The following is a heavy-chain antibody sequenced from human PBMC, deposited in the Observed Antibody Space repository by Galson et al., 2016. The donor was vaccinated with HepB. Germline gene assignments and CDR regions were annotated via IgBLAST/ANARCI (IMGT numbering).Heavy chain of an antibody. CDR1: GDSISSTSYY. Sequence: ETLSLTCTVSGDSISSTSYYWGWTRQPPGKGLEWIGSISYSGSTYYNPSLKSRVTISANTSKKQFSLKLSSVTAADTAVYYCARRYNWNDTLFDYWGQGTLVTVSS. V-gene: IGHV4-39*01. D-gene: IGHD1-1*01. CDR2: ISYSGST. J-gene: IGHJ4*02. CDR3: ARRYNWNDTLFDY.